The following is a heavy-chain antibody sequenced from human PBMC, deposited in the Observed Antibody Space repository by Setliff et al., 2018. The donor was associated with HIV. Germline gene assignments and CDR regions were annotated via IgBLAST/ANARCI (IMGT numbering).Heavy chain of an antibody. V-gene: IGHV3-72*01. J-gene: IGHJ4*02. CDR1: GFTFSNAW. CDR2: IRNKANSYST. CDR3: VGLRYYADGAWHGGDY. Sequence: GGSLRLSCAAAGFTFSNAWMTWVRQAPGKGLEWVARIRNKANSYSTEYAASVKGRFTISRDASKSSMYLQMNSLKSEDTAVYYCVGLRYYADGAWHGGDYWGQGSLVTVSS. D-gene: IGHD2-8*01.